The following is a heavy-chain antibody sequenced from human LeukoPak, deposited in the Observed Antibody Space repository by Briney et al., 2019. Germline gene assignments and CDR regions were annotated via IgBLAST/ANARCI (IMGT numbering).Heavy chain of an antibody. CDR2: ISSSGSTI. D-gene: IGHD3-10*01. CDR3: ARRSLLWFGELLSPPYYGMDV. CDR1: GFTFSDYY. V-gene: IGHV3-11*01. Sequence: GGSLRLSCAASGFTFSDYYMSWIRQAPGNGLEWVSYISSSGSTIYYADSVKGRFTISRDNAKNSLYLQMNSLRAEDTAVYYCARRSLLWFGELLSPPYYGMDVWGQGATVTVSS. J-gene: IGHJ6*02.